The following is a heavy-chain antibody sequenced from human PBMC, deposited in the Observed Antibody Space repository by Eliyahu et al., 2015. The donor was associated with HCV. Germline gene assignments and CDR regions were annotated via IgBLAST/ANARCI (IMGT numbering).Heavy chain of an antibody. D-gene: IGHD3-3*01. Sequence: EVQLVESGGGLVQPGGSLRVSCXASGFPVSSNYMRWVRQAPGKGLEWVSVIYSGGSTYYADSVKGRFTISRDNSKNTLYLQMNSLRAEDTAVYYCARPHDFWSGSYGMDVWGQGTTVTVSS. CDR2: IYSGGST. J-gene: IGHJ6*02. CDR1: GFPVSSNY. CDR3: ARPHDFWSGSYGMDV. V-gene: IGHV3-66*04.